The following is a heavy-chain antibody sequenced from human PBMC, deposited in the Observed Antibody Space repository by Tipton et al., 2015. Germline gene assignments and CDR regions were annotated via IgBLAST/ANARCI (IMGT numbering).Heavy chain of an antibody. CDR1: AYTFTTNW. J-gene: IGHJ3*02. CDR3: ARHVSFYYDTHGSDALDI. V-gene: IGHV5-51*01. CDR2: INPGDSDT. D-gene: IGHD3-22*01. Sequence: QSGAEVRKPGESLKISCKGFAYTFTTNWIGWVRQMPGKGLEWMGLINPGDSDTRYSPSFQGRVTISADKSISTAYLQWSSLQASDTAMYYCARHVSFYYDTHGSDALDIWAQGTMVTVSS.